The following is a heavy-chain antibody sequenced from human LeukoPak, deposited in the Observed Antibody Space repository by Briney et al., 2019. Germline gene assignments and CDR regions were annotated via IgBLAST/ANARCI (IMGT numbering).Heavy chain of an antibody. CDR2: IYSGGST. CDR1: GFTFSSYW. J-gene: IGHJ4*02. D-gene: IGHD6-13*01. CDR3: ARGPRYSFY. V-gene: IGHV3-53*01. Sequence: PGGSLRLSCAASGFTFSSYWMHWVRQAPGKGLEWVSVIYSGGSTYYADSVKGRFTISRDNSKNTLYLQMNTLRDEDTAVYYCARGPRYSFYWGQGTLVSVSS.